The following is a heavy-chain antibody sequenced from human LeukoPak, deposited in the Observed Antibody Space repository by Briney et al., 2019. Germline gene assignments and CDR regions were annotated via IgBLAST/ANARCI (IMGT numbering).Heavy chain of an antibody. CDR3: ARDRLGDSSDN. CDR2: IYYSGST. CDR1: GGSISSYY. J-gene: IGHJ4*02. V-gene: IGHV4-59*01. D-gene: IGHD3-22*01. Sequence: PSETLSLTCTVSGGSISSYYWSWLRQPPGKGLEWIGYIYYSGSTNYNPSLKSRVTISVDTSKNQYSLKLSSVSAADTAVYYCARDRLGDSSDNWGQGTLVTVSS.